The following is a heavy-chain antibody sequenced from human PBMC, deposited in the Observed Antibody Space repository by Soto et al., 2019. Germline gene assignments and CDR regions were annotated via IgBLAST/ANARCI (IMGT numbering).Heavy chain of an antibody. Sequence: SETLSLTCTVSGGSISSYYWSWIRQPPGKGLEWIGYIYYSGSTNYNPSLKSRVTISVDTSKNQFSLKLSSVTAADTAVYYCARTTYYYDSSGYCGYYFDYWGQGTLVTVSS. V-gene: IGHV4-59*01. CDR2: IYYSGST. D-gene: IGHD3-22*01. J-gene: IGHJ4*02. CDR1: GGSISSYY. CDR3: ARTTYYYDSSGYCGYYFDY.